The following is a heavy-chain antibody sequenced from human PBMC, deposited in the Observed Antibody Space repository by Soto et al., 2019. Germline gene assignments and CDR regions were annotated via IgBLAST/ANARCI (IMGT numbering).Heavy chain of an antibody. J-gene: IGHJ6*02. D-gene: IGHD2-2*01. CDR3: ARETGDCSSTSCSYYYYYGMDV. CDR2: ISGSGGST. V-gene: IGHV3-23*01. Sequence: PGGSLRLSCAASGFTFSSYAMSWVRQAPGKGLEWVSAISGSGGSTYYADSVKGRFTISRDNSKNTLYLQMNSLRAEDTAVYYCARETGDCSSTSCSYYYYYGMDVWGQGNTVAVYS. CDR1: GFTFSSYA.